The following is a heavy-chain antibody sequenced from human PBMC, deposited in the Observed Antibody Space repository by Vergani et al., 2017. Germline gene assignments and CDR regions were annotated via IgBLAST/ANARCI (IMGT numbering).Heavy chain of an antibody. V-gene: IGHV4-31*03. D-gene: IGHD3-22*01. J-gene: IGHJ4*02. CDR1: GGSISSGGYY. CDR3: ARDPQDSSGHYYFDY. Sequence: QLQLQESGPGLVKPSETLSLTCTVSGGSISSGGYYWSWIRQHPGKGLEWIGYIYYSGSTYYNPSLKSRVTISVDTSKNQFSLKLSSVTAADTAVYYCARDPQDSSGHYYFDYWGQGTLVTVSS. CDR2: IYYSGST.